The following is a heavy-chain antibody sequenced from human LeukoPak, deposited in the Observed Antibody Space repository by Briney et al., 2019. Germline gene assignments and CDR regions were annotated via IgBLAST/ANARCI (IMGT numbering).Heavy chain of an antibody. CDR2: IGGSTNTI. Sequence: GGSLRLSCAASGFTFSSYSMNWVRQAPGKGLEWVPYIGGSTNTIYYADSVKGRFTISRDNAKNSLYLRVNSLRAEDTAVYYCARDLYGDYSFDYWGQGTLVTVSS. CDR3: ARDLYGDYSFDY. CDR1: GFTFSSYS. D-gene: IGHD4-17*01. V-gene: IGHV3-48*01. J-gene: IGHJ4*02.